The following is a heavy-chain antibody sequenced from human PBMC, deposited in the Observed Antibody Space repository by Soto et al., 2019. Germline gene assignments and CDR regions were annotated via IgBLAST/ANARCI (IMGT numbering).Heavy chain of an antibody. J-gene: IGHJ6*02. CDR1: GFTFSSYA. CDR2: ISYDGSNK. CDR3: ARDYYRFNSGYGFSMDV. V-gene: IGHV3-30-3*01. Sequence: QVQLVESGGGVVQPGRSLRLSCAASGFTFSSYAMHWVRQAPGKGLEWVAVISYDGSNKYYADSVTGRFTISRDNSKTTLYLQMNSLRAEDTAVYYCARDYYRFNSGYGFSMDVWGQGTTVTVSS. D-gene: IGHD5-12*01.